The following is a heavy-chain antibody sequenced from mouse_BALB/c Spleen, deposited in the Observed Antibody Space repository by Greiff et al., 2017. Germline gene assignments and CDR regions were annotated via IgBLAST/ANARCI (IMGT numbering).Heavy chain of an antibody. CDR1: GYTFTSYW. CDR3: ARRDYYGSAWFAY. D-gene: IGHD1-1*01. V-gene: IGHV1-7*01. CDR2: INPSTGYT. J-gene: IGHJ3*01. Sequence: QVQLQQSGAELAKPGASVKMSCKASGYTFTSYWMHWVKQRPGQGLEWIGYINPSTGYTEYNQKFKDKATLTADKSSSTAYMQLSSLTSEDSAVYYCARRDYYGSAWFAYWGQGTLVTVSA.